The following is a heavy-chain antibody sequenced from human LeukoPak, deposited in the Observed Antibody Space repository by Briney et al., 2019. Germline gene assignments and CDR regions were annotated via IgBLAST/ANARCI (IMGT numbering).Heavy chain of an antibody. V-gene: IGHV5-51*01. CDR3: ATGGGYCSSTSCFAEYFHH. Sequence: GESLKISCKGSGYSFTSYWIGWVRQMPGKGLEWMGIIYPGDSDTRYSPSFQGQVTISADKSISTVYLQWSSLKASDTAMYYCATGGGYCSSTSCFAEYFHHWGQGTLVTVSS. D-gene: IGHD2-2*01. J-gene: IGHJ1*01. CDR2: IYPGDSDT. CDR1: GYSFTSYW.